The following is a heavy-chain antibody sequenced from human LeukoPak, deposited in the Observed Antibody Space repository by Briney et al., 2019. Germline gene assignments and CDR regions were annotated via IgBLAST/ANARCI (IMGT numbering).Heavy chain of an antibody. V-gene: IGHV4-4*07. Sequence: SETLSLTCTVSGGSISSYYWSWIRQPAGKGLEWIGRIYTSGSTNYNPSLKSRVTMSVDTSKNQFSLKLSSVTAADTAVYYCAREYYDYVWGSYRKFDPWGQGTLVTVSS. CDR3: AREYYDYVWGSYRKFDP. D-gene: IGHD3-16*01. CDR1: GGSISSYY. CDR2: IYTSGST. J-gene: IGHJ5*02.